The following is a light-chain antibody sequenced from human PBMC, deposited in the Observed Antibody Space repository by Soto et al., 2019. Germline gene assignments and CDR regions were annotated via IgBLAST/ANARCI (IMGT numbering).Light chain of an antibody. CDR2: DAS. CDR3: QQYTTYSSLT. Sequence: IQMTQSPSTLSASGGDRVTITCRASQSISSWLAWYQQKLGRAPRLLIYDASSLESGVPSRFSGSGYGTEFTLTINSLQPDDFATYYCQQYTTYSSLTFGGGTKVDIK. V-gene: IGKV1-5*01. J-gene: IGKJ4*01. CDR1: QSISSW.